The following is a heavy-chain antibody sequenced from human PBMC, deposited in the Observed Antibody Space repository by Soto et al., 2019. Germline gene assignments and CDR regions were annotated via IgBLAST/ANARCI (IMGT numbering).Heavy chain of an antibody. Sequence: QVQLVQSGAEVKKPGASVKVSCKASGYTFTGHYIHWVRQAPGQGLEWLGWISPNSGGTKYAHKFLDRVTMTRDTSIGAAYMELSRLRSDDTAIYYCGRSSTYGTPIGFDFWGQGTLVTVSS. V-gene: IGHV1-2*02. D-gene: IGHD4-17*01. CDR1: GYTFTGHY. J-gene: IGHJ4*02. CDR2: ISPNSGGT. CDR3: GRSSTYGTPIGFDF.